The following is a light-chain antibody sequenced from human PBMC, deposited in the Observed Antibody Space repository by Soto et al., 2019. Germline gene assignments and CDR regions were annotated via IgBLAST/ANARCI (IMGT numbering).Light chain of an antibody. V-gene: IGLV2-11*01. J-gene: IGLJ1*01. CDR2: DVS. Sequence: QSVLTQPRSVSGSPGQSVTISCTGTSSDVGGYNYVSWYQQHPGKAPKLMIYDVSKRPSGVPDRFSGSKSGNTASLTIAGLQAEDEADYYYCSYAGSYTFGVFGTVTKLTVL. CDR3: CSYAGSYTFGV. CDR1: SSDVGGYNY.